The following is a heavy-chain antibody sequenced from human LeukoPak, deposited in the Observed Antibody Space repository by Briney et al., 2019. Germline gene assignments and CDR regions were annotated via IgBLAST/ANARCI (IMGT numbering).Heavy chain of an antibody. Sequence: PSETLSLTCTVSGGSISSSSYYWSWIRQPPGKGLEWIGYIYYSGSTNYNPSLKSRVTISVDTSKNQFSLKLSSVTAADTAVYYCARDGNPFDYWGQGTLVTVSS. V-gene: IGHV4-61*01. D-gene: IGHD1-14*01. CDR1: GGSISSSSYY. CDR3: ARDGNPFDY. J-gene: IGHJ4*02. CDR2: IYYSGST.